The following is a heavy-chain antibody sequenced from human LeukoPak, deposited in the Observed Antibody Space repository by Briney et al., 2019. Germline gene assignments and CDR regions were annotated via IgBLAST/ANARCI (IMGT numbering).Heavy chain of an antibody. J-gene: IGHJ4*02. D-gene: IGHD2-8*02. CDR1: GFTFTDYC. CDR2: IRQDGSEK. Sequence: PGGSLRLSCEVSGFTFTDYCMNWVRQAPGKGPEWVASIRQDGSEKTYVDSVKGRFTISRDNAKNSLYLQMNSLRAEDTAVYYCARDMWGMGNYLPPYYFDYWGQGTLVTVSS. V-gene: IGHV3-7*01. CDR3: ARDMWGMGNYLPPYYFDY.